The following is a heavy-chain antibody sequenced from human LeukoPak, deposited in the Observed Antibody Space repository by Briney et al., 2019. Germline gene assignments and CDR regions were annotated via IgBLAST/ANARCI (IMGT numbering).Heavy chain of an antibody. CDR2: ISGFNGNT. CDR1: GYTFTNYG. Sequence: GASVKVSCKASGYTFTNYGISWVRQAPGQGLEWMGRISGFNGNTNYGQKVQGRVTMTTDTSSITAYMELRSLRSDDTAVYYCARMVRGVPYYYGMDVWGQGTTVTVSS. V-gene: IGHV1-18*01. D-gene: IGHD3-10*01. J-gene: IGHJ6*02. CDR3: ARMVRGVPYYYGMDV.